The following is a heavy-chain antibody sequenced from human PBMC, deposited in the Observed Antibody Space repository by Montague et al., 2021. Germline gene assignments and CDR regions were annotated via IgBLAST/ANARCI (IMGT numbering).Heavy chain of an antibody. J-gene: IGHJ3*02. Sequence: SLRLSCAASGFTFRSYAMSWVRQSAGKGLEWVSTITASGATTYYEDSVKGRFTISRDNSKNTLYLQMNSLRAEDTALFYCARDPRWEYDAFDIWGQGTMVTVSS. CDR1: GFTFRSYA. CDR2: ITASGATT. D-gene: IGHD1-26*01. V-gene: IGHV3-23*01. CDR3: ARDPRWEYDAFDI.